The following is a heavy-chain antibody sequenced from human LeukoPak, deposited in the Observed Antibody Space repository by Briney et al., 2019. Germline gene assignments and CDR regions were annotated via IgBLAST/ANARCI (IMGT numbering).Heavy chain of an antibody. CDR1: GFTFSSYG. CDR2: IWYDGSNK. J-gene: IGHJ4*02. Sequence: GGSLRLSCAAPGFTFSSYGMHWVRQAPGKGLEWVAVIWYDGSNKYYADSVKGRFTISRDNSKNTLYLQTNSLRAEDTAVYYCARDFLEAFFDYWGQGTLVTVSS. CDR3: ARDFLEAFFDY. D-gene: IGHD3-3*01. V-gene: IGHV3-33*01.